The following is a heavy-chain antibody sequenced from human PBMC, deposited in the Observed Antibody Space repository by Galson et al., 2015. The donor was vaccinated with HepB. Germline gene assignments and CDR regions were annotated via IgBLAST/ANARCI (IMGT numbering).Heavy chain of an antibody. D-gene: IGHD3-10*01. V-gene: IGHV3-23*01. CDR3: AKDTMVRGVTGGHNWFDP. J-gene: IGHJ5*02. CDR2: ISGSGGST. CDR1: GFTFSSYA. Sequence: SLRLSCAASGFTFSSYAMSWVRQAPGKGLEWVSAISGSGGSTYYADSVKGRFTISRDNSKNTLYLQMNSLRAEDTAVYYCAKDTMVRGVTGGHNWFDPWGQGTLVTASS.